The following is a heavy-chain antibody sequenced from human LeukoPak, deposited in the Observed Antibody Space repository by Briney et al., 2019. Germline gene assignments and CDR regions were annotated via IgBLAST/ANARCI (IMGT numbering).Heavy chain of an antibody. CDR1: GLTFSNYA. J-gene: IGHJ4*02. V-gene: IGHV3-64D*06. CDR2: ISSNGGST. CDR3: VKPYSGSYYREYYFDY. D-gene: IGHD1-26*01. Sequence: GGSLRPSCSASGLTFSNYAMHWVRQAPGKGLEYVSAISSNGGSTYYADSVKGRFTISRDNSKNTLYLQMSSLRAEDTAVYYCVKPYSGSYYREYYFDYWGQGTLVTVSS.